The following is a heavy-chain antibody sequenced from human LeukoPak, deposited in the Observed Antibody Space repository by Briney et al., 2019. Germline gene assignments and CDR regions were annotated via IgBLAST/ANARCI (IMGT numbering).Heavy chain of an antibody. Sequence: SETLSLTCTVSGGSISTYYWSWIRQPPGKGLEWIGYIYYSGSTNYNPSLKSRVTISVDTSKNQFSLKLSSVTAADTAVYYCARGGDYDILTGYSESFDYWGQGTLVTVSS. V-gene: IGHV4-59*01. CDR3: ARGGDYDILTGYSESFDY. D-gene: IGHD3-9*01. CDR1: GGSISTYY. J-gene: IGHJ4*02. CDR2: IYYSGST.